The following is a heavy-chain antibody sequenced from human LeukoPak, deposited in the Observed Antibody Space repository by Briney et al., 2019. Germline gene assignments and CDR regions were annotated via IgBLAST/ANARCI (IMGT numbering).Heavy chain of an antibody. V-gene: IGHV3-11*01. Sequence: GGSLRLSCAASGFTFSDYNMNWVRQAPGKGLEWVSYITDSGNTIHYADSVKGRFTISRDIAKNSLYLQMNSLRAEDTAVYYCARSIGLTGGGVDVWGQGTTVT. D-gene: IGHD3-9*01. J-gene: IGHJ6*02. CDR3: ARSIGLTGGGVDV. CDR2: ITDSGNTI. CDR1: GFTFSDYN.